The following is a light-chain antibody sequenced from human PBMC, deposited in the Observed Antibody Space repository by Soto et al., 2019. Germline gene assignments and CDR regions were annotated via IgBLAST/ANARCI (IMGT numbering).Light chain of an antibody. V-gene: IGKV3-11*01. CDR1: QTINNF. CDR2: VTS. CDR3: QQRSHWPT. J-gene: IGKJ5*01. Sequence: EIVLTQSPATLSLSPGERATLSCRASQTINNFLAWYQQIPGQAPRLLIFVTSNRATGTPPRFSGSGSGTDFTLTISSLEPEDFAVYYCQQRSHWPTFGQGTRLEIK.